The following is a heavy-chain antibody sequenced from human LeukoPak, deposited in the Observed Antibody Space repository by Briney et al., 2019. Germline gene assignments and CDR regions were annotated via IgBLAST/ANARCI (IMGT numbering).Heavy chain of an antibody. CDR2: IYTGGST. CDR3: ARDNRTAYSDN. J-gene: IGHJ4*02. V-gene: IGHV3-66*01. Sequence: GGSLRLSCAASGFTVSSNYMNWVRQAPGKGLEWVSVIYTGGSTYYADSVKGRFTISRDNSKNMLYLQMNSLRAEDTAVYYCARDNRTAYSDNWGQGTLVTVSS. CDR1: GFTVSSNY.